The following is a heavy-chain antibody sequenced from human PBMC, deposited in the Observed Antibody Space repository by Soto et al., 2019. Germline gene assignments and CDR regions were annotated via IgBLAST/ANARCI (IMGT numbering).Heavy chain of an antibody. CDR2: IIPVFGTA. D-gene: IGHD4-17*01. Sequence: QVQLVQSGAEVKKPGSSVKVSCKASGGSLSNYGISWVRQAPGQGLEWMGGIIPVFGTANYVQKFQGRVTITADESTSIVYMDVTSLRSEDTAVYYCARGDATKIVVTTYYGMDVWGQGTTVTVSS. CDR1: GGSLSNYG. V-gene: IGHV1-69*12. J-gene: IGHJ6*02. CDR3: ARGDATKIVVTTYYGMDV.